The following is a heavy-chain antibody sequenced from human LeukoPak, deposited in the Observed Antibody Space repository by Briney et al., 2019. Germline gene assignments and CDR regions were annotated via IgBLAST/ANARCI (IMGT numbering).Heavy chain of an antibody. V-gene: IGHV3-9*01. CDR1: GFTFDDYA. J-gene: IGHJ4*02. D-gene: IGHD1-26*01. CDR2: ISWNSGSI. Sequence: GRSLRLSCAASGFTFDDYAMHWVRQAPGKGLEWVSGISWNSGSIGYADSVKGRFTISRDNAKNSLYLQMNSLRAEDTALYYCAKQCRSYSGSYDYWGQGTLVTVSS. CDR3: AKQCRSYSGSYDY.